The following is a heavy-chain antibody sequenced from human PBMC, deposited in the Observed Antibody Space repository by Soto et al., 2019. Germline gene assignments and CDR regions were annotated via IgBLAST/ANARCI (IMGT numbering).Heavy chain of an antibody. D-gene: IGHD2-15*01. Sequence: GGSLRLSCAASGFTFSSYAMSWVRQAPGKGLEWVSAISGSGGSTYYADSVKGRFTISRDNSKNTLYLQMNSLRAEDTAVYYCAKDLNIVVVVAADYWGQGTLVTVSS. CDR1: GFTFSSYA. CDR3: AKDLNIVVVVAADY. J-gene: IGHJ4*02. V-gene: IGHV3-23*01. CDR2: ISGSGGST.